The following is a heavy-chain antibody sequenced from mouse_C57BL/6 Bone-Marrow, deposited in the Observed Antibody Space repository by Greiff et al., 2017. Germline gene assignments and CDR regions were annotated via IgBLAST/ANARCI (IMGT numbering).Heavy chain of an antibody. D-gene: IGHD2-4*01. Sequence: VQLKQSGAELVRPGASVKLSCTASGFNIKDDYMHWVKQRPEQGLEWIGWIDPENGDTEYASKFQGKATITADTSSNTAYLQLSSLTSEDTAVYYCTTDDYDLYWYFDVWGTGTTVTVSS. CDR2: IDPENGDT. CDR1: GFNIKDDY. J-gene: IGHJ1*03. V-gene: IGHV14-4*01. CDR3: TTDDYDLYWYFDV.